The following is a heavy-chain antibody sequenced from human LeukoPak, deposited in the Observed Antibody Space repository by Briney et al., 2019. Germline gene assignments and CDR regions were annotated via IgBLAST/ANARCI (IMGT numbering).Heavy chain of an antibody. V-gene: IGHV3-23*01. D-gene: IGHD3-22*01. J-gene: IGHJ4*02. CDR1: GFTFSSHA. CDR3: AKGPSYYYDSSGYDYFDY. CDR2: ISGSGGST. Sequence: PGGSLRLSCAASGFTFSSHAMSWARQAPGKGLEWVSAISGSGGSTYYADSVKGRFTISRDNSRNTLYLQMNSLRAEDTAIYYCAKGPSYYYDSSGYDYFDYWGQGTRVTVSS.